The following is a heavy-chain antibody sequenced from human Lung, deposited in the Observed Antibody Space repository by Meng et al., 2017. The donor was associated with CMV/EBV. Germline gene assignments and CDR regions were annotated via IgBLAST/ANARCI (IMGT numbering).Heavy chain of an antibody. Sequence: SXXVSXKASEGALSSNAISWVRQAPGQGLEWMGGIISMFGTKSYAQKFQGRVTITTDESTSTAYMELSSLRSEDTAVYYCARGSLQSGCFAYWCQGTLVTVSS. V-gene: IGHV1-69*05. J-gene: IGHJ4*02. CDR2: IISMFGTK. CDR3: ARGSLQSGCFAY. D-gene: IGHD3-10*01. CDR1: EGALSSNA.